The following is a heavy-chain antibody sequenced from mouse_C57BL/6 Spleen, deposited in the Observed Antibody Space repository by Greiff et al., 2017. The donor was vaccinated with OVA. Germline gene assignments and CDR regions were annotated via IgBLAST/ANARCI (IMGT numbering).Heavy chain of an antibody. CDR1: GYTFTDYY. Sequence: EVQLQQSGPVLVKPGASVKMSCKASGYTFTDYYMNWVKQSHGKSLEWIGVIHPYNGGTSYNQKFKGTATLTVDTSSSTAYMEINSLTAEDAAVYDCARRGINYYGSSFEGFDYWGQGTTLTVSS. CDR3: ARRGINYYGSSFEGFDY. CDR2: IHPYNGGT. J-gene: IGHJ2*01. D-gene: IGHD1-1*01. V-gene: IGHV1-19*01.